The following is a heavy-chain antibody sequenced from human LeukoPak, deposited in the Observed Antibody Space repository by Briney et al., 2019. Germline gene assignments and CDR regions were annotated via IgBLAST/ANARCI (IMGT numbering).Heavy chain of an antibody. J-gene: IGHJ4*02. CDR2: ISSSSSYI. D-gene: IGHD6-19*01. V-gene: IGHV3-21*01. Sequence: PGGSLRLSCAASGFTFSSYNMNWVRQAPGKGLEWVSSISSSSSYIYYADSVKGRFTISRDNAKNTLYLQMNSLRVEDTAVYYCASDPDSGGWSTFDNWGQGSLVTVSS. CDR1: GFTFSSYN. CDR3: ASDPDSGGWSTFDN.